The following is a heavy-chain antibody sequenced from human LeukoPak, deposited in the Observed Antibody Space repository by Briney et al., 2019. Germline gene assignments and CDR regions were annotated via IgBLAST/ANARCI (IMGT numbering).Heavy chain of an antibody. J-gene: IGHJ6*03. CDR3: ARDHHYYYYYMDV. Sequence: PSETLSLTCAVYGGSFSGYYWSWIRQPPGKGLEWIGEINLSGSTNYNPSLKSRVTTSVDTSKKQISLKLSSVTAADTAVYYCARDHHYYYYYMDVWGKGTTVTVSS. CDR1: GGSFSGYY. CDR2: INLSGST. V-gene: IGHV4-34*01.